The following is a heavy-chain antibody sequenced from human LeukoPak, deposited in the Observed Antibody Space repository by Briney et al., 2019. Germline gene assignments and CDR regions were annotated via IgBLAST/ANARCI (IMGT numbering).Heavy chain of an antibody. CDR2: IYYSGST. CDR3: ARHRFGELLHFDL. V-gene: IGHV4-59*08. D-gene: IGHD3-10*01. Sequence: SSETLSLTCTVSGGSISSYYWSWIRQPPGKGLEWIGYIYYSGSTNYNPSLKSRVTISVDTSKNQFSLKLSSVTAADTAVYYCARHRFGELLHFDLWGRGTLVTVSS. J-gene: IGHJ2*01. CDR1: GGSISSYY.